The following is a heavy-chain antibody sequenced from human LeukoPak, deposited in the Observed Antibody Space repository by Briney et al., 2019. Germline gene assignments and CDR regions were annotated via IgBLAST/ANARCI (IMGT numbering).Heavy chain of an antibody. V-gene: IGHV5-51*01. CDR1: GYSFTKYW. Sequence: GESLKISCKGSGYSFTKYWIGWVRQMPGKGLEWMGMIYPGDSDIRYSPSFQGQVTISVDKSISTAYLQWSSLKASDTAMYYCTRRAIGDAFDYWGQGTLVTVSS. CDR3: TRRAIGDAFDY. J-gene: IGHJ4*02. D-gene: IGHD2-21*02. CDR2: IYPGDSDI.